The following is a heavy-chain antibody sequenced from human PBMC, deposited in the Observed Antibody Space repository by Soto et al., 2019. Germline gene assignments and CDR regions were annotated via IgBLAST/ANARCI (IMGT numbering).Heavy chain of an antibody. CDR1: RFTFSAYS. Sequence: PGGSLRVSCVASRFTFSAYSMSWVRQTPGKRLVWVSRINGYXSATDYAESVRGRFTISRDNAKNTLYLQMDSLRVEDTAMYDCAGYNCNHPNDWGQGTLVTVSS. CDR2: INGYXSAT. CDR3: AGYNCNHPND. V-gene: IGHV3-74*01. D-gene: IGHD1-20*01. J-gene: IGHJ4*02.